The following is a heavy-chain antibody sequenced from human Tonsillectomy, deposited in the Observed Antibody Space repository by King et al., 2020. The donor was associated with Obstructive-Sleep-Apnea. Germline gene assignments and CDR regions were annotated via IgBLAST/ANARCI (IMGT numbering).Heavy chain of an antibody. CDR2: FYSSGTT. D-gene: IGHD6-13*01. CDR1: GGSISSSSYY. CDR3: ARNPYSSTWLAY. J-gene: IGHJ4*02. Sequence: PLQESGPGLVKPSETLSLTCTVSGGSISSSSYYWAWIRQSPGKGLDWIGSFYSSGTTYYTPSLRGRVTISGDTSQNQFSLKLDSVTAADTAVYYCARNPYSSTWLAYWGQGTLVTVSS. V-gene: IGHV4-39*07.